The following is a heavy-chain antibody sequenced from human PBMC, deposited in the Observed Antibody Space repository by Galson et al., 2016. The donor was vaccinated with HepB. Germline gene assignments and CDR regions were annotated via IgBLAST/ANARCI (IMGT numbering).Heavy chain of an antibody. CDR1: EFSIDVYN. V-gene: IGHV3-21*01. CDR2: ISVGSTYI. J-gene: IGHJ6*02. Sequence: SLRLSCADSEFSIDVYNMNWVRQAPGKGLEWVASISVGSTYIDYADSLQGRFSISRDSAGTSVYLQMNSLRVEDTAVYYCARDRSGSSYSNYYFGIDVWGQGTTVTVSS. D-gene: IGHD3-3*01. CDR3: ARDRSGSSYSNYYFGIDV.